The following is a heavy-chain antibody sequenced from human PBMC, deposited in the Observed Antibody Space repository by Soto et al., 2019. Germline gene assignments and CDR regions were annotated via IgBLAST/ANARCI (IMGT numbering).Heavy chain of an antibody. CDR2: ISYDGSNK. V-gene: IGHV3-30-3*01. Sequence: GGSLRLSCAASGFTFSSYAMHWVRQAPGKGLEWVAVISYDGSNKYYADSVKGRFTISRDNSKNTLYLQMNSLRAEDTAVYYCASSKGYDFASPMDVWGQGTTVTVSS. CDR1: GFTFSSYA. D-gene: IGHD3-3*01. J-gene: IGHJ6*02. CDR3: ASSKGYDFASPMDV.